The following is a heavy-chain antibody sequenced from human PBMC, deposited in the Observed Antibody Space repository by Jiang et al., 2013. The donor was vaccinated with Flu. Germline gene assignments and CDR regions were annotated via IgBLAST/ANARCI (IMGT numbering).Heavy chain of an antibody. CDR1: GYSFTSYW. CDR3: ARQLDSGYVSRDY. D-gene: IGHD5-12*01. Sequence: KGSGYSFTSYWIGWVHQMPGKGLEWMGIIYPGDSDTRYSPSFQGQVTISADKSISTAYLQWSSLKASDTAMYYCARQLDSGYVSRDYWGQGTLVTVSS. V-gene: IGHV5-51*07. CDR2: IYPGDSDT. J-gene: IGHJ4*02.